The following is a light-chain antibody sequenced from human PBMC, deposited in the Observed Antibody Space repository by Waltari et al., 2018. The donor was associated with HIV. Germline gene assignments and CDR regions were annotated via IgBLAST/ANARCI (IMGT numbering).Light chain of an antibody. Sequence: QSVLTQPRSVSGSPGQSLTISCTGASTDGGAYNSVSWYQQHPGKAPKVIIFDVSQRPSGVPVRFSGSKSGNTASLTISGLRAKDEANYYCCSYAGSYTLVFGGGTKLTVL. CDR3: CSYAGSYTLV. CDR1: STDGGAYNS. CDR2: DVS. V-gene: IGLV2-11*01. J-gene: IGLJ2*01.